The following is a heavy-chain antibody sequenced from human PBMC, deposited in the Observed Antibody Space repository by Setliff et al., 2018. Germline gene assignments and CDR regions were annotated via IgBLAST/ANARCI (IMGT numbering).Heavy chain of an antibody. Sequence: LRLSCAASGFTFGDFAMTWVRQAPGKGLEWVSGIYSGGSTYYADSVKGRFTISRDNSKNTLYLQMNSLRAEDTAVYYCARAVAGNYYYSYYMDVWGKGTTVTVSS. V-gene: IGHV3-53*01. D-gene: IGHD6-19*01. CDR1: GFTFGDFA. CDR2: IYSGGST. J-gene: IGHJ6*03. CDR3: ARAVAGNYYYSYYMDV.